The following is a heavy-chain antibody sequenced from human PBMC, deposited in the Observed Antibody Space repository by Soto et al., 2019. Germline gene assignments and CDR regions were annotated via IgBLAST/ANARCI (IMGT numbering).Heavy chain of an antibody. CDR1: GFTFSSYA. CDR2: ISGSGGST. Sequence: LRLSCAASGFTFSSYAMSWVRQAPGKGLEWVSAISGSGGSTYYADSVKGRFTISRDNSKNTLYLQMNSLRAEDTAVYYCAKSTSPTGINWFDPWGQGTLVTVSS. J-gene: IGHJ5*02. CDR3: AKSTSPTGINWFDP. V-gene: IGHV3-23*01. D-gene: IGHD6-13*01.